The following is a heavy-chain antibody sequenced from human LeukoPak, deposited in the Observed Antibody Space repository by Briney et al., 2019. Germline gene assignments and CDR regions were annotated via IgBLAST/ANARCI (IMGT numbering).Heavy chain of an antibody. Sequence: GGSLRLSCAASGFTFSSYAMSWVRQAPGKGLEWVSAISGSGGSTYYADSVKGRFTISRDNSKNTPYLQMNSLRAEDTAVYYCAKGEIVVVTEFDYWGQGTLVTVSS. D-gene: IGHD2-15*01. CDR3: AKGEIVVVTEFDY. CDR2: ISGSGGST. V-gene: IGHV3-23*01. CDR1: GFTFSSYA. J-gene: IGHJ4*02.